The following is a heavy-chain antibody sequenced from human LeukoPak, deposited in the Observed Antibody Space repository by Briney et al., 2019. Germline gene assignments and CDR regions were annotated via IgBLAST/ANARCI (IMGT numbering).Heavy chain of an antibody. Sequence: ASVKVSFKASGYTFTSYYMHWVRQAPGQGLEWMGIINPSGGSTSYAQKFQGRVTMTRDTSTSTVYMKLSSLRSEDTAVYYCARDSGDGYNFDYWGQGTLVTVSS. V-gene: IGHV1-46*01. J-gene: IGHJ4*02. CDR2: INPSGGST. CDR3: ARDSGDGYNFDY. D-gene: IGHD5-24*01. CDR1: GYTFTSYY.